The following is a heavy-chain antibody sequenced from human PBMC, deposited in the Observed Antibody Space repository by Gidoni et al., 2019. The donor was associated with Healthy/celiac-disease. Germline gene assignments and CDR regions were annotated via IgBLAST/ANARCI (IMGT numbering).Heavy chain of an antibody. J-gene: IGHJ3*02. D-gene: IGHD1-26*01. CDR2: INSDGSST. CDR3: VTRGSGSYWAGAFDI. CDR1: GFTFRIYW. V-gene: IGHV3-74*01. Sequence: EVQLVESGGGLVQPGGSLRLSCAAPGFTFRIYWMHWVRQAPGKGLVWVSRINSDGSSTNYADSVKGRFTISRDNAKNTLYLQMNSLTAEDTAVYYCVTRGSGSYWAGAFDIWGQGTMVTVSS.